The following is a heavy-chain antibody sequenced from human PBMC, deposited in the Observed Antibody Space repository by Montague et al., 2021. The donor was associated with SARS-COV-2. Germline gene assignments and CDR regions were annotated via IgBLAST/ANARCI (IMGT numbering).Heavy chain of an antibody. CDR3: ARHVDSYGPYYFDY. J-gene: IGHJ4*02. CDR1: GGSISSSSYY. Sequence: SETLSLTCTVSGGSISSSSYYWGWIRQPPGKGLEWIGSIYYSGSTYYNPSLKSRVTISVDTSKNQFSLKLISVTAADTAVYYCARHVDSYGPYYFDYWGQGTLVTVSS. CDR2: IYYSGST. V-gene: IGHV4-39*01. D-gene: IGHD5-18*01.